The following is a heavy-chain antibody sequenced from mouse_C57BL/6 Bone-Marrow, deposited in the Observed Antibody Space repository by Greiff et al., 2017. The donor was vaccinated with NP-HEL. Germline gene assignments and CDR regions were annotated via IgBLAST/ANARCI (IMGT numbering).Heavy chain of an antibody. CDR1: GFSFNTYA. J-gene: IGHJ4*01. Sequence: EADGGLVQPKGSLKLSCAVPGFSFNTYAMNWVRQAPGKGLEWVARIRSKSNNYATYYADSVKDRYTISRDDSESMLYLQMNNLKTEDTAMYYCVRKGPYAMDYWGQGTSVTVSS. CDR3: VRKGPYAMDY. V-gene: IGHV10-1*01. CDR2: IRSKSNNYAT.